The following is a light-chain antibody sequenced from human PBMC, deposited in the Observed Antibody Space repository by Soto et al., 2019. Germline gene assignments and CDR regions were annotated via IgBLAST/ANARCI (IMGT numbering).Light chain of an antibody. CDR3: QQYGSSPPVT. CDR1: QSVRSNY. V-gene: IGKV3-20*01. CDR2: GAS. Sequence: EIVLTQSPGALSLSPGERATLSCRASQSVRSNYLAWYQQKPGQAPRLLIYGASSRATGIPDRFSGSGSGTDFTLTISRLEPEDFVVYYCQQYGSSPPVTFGGGTRVEIK. J-gene: IGKJ4*01.